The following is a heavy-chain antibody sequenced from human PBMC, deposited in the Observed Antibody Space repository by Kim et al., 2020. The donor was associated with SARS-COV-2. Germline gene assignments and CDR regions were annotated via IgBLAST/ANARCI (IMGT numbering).Heavy chain of an antibody. Sequence: GGSLRLSCAASGFTFDDYGMSWVRQAPGKGLEWVSGINWNGGGTVFADSVKGRFTISRDNAKNSLYLQMNSLRAEDTALYYCARGYGSGSYRYWGQGTLVTVSS. D-gene: IGHD3-10*01. V-gene: IGHV3-20*04. CDR1: GFTFDDYG. J-gene: IGHJ4*02. CDR2: INWNGGGT. CDR3: ARGYGSGSYRY.